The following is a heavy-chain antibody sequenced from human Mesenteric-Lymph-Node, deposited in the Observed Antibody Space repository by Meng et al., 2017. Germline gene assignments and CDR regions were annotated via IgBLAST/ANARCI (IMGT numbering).Heavy chain of an antibody. V-gene: IGHV4-28*03. Sequence: QCQESCPGLGTPPATLSLSSAVSGYSISRSNCWGWIRQPPGKGLECIGYIYYSVSTYYNPSLKSRVTISVDTSKNQFSLKLSSVTAADTAVYYCARAGYGSGSYDWFDPWGQGTLVTVSS. CDR3: ARAGYGSGSYDWFDP. CDR2: IYYSVST. D-gene: IGHD3-10*01. CDR1: GYSISRSNC. J-gene: IGHJ5*02.